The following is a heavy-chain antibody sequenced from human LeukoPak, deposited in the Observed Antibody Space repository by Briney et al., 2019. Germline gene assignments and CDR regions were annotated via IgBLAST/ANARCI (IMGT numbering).Heavy chain of an antibody. CDR2: ISSSSSYI. V-gene: IGHV3-21*01. Sequence: GGSLRLSCAASGFTFSNYNMNWVRQAPGKGLEWVSSISSSSSYIYYADSVKGRFTISRDNAKNSLYLQMNSLRAEDTAVYYCARHREGMYYFDYWGQGSLVTVSS. CDR1: GFTFSNYN. CDR3: ARHREGMYYFDY. D-gene: IGHD3-10*01. J-gene: IGHJ4*02.